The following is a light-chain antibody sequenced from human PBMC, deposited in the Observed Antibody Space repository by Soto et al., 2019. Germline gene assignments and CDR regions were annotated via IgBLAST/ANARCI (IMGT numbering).Light chain of an antibody. J-gene: IGLJ1*01. CDR1: SSNIGAGYD. CDR2: GNN. Sequence: QSVLTQPPSVSGAPGQRVTISCTGSSSNIGAGYDVYWYQQLPGTAPKVLIYGNNNRPSGVPDRFSGFKSGTSASLAITGLQAEDEADYHCQSYDSTLSARYVFGTGTKRTVL. V-gene: IGLV1-40*01. CDR3: QSYDSTLSARYV.